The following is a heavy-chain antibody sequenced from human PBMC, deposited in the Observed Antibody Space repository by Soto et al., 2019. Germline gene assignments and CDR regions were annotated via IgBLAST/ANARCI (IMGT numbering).Heavy chain of an antibody. CDR2: ISDDGSNK. V-gene: IGHV3-30*18. J-gene: IGHJ2*01. D-gene: IGHD2-8*01. Sequence: QVQLVESGGGVVQPGRSLRLSCAASGFTFSSYGMHWVRQAPGKGLEWVAVISDDGSNKYYADSVKGRFTISRDNSKNTLYLQMNSLRAEDTAVYYCAKANPPSNEFDLWGRGTLVTVSS. CDR3: AKANPPSNEFDL. CDR1: GFTFSSYG.